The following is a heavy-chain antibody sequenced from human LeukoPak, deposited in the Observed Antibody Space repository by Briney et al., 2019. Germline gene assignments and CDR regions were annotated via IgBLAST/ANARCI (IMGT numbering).Heavy chain of an antibody. D-gene: IGHD2-2*01. CDR2: IWYDGSNK. Sequence: PGGSLRLSCAASGFTFSSYGMHWVRQAPGKGLEWVAVIWYDGSNKYYADSVKGRFTISRDNSKNTLYLQMNSLRAEDTAVYYCAREGGDIVVVPAAMDYYYYYGMDVWGQGTTVTVSS. CDR1: GFTFSSYG. V-gene: IGHV3-33*01. J-gene: IGHJ6*02. CDR3: AREGGDIVVVPAAMDYYYYYGMDV.